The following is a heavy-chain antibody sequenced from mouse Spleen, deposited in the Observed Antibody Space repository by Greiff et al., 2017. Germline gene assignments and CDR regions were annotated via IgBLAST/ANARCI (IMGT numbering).Heavy chain of an antibody. D-gene: IGHD2-1*01. CDR2: INPNYGTT. CDR3: ARSTFRGNYWYFDV. J-gene: IGHJ1*01. CDR1: GYSFTDYN. Sequence: VQLKESGPELVKPGASVKISCKASGYSFTDYNMNWVKQSNGKSLEWIGVINPNYGTTSYNQKFKGKATLTVDQSSSTAYMQLNSLTSEDSAVYYCARSTFRGNYWYFDVWGAGTTVTVPS. V-gene: IGHV1-39*01.